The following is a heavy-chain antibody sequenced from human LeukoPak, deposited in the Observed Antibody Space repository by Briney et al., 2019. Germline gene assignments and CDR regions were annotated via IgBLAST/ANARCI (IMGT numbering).Heavy chain of an antibody. CDR1: GGSLSSYY. CDR3: ARIEVLCSSTSCPRWFDP. D-gene: IGHD2-2*01. Sequence: SETLSLTCTVSGGSLSSYYWSWIRQPPGKGLEWIGYIYYSGSTNYNPSLTSRVTISVDTSKNQFSLKLSSVTAADTAVYYCARIEVLCSSTSCPRWFDPWGQGTLVTVSS. V-gene: IGHV4-59*01. CDR2: IYYSGST. J-gene: IGHJ5*02.